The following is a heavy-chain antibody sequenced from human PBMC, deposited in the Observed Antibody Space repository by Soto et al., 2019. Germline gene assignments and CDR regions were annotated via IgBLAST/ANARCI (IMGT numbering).Heavy chain of an antibody. CDR1: GGFLSESY. CDR2: INHVGGT. D-gene: IGHD3-16*01. V-gene: IGHV4-34*01. J-gene: IGHJ5*02. Sequence: SETLSLTCAVYGGFLSESYWTWIRQPPGKGLEWIGEINHVGGTNYNPSLTSRVTMSVDTSQNQFSLRLISVTAAATAMYFCVRIRYQLPSSVLWLDPWGQGTPVTVSS. CDR3: VRIRYQLPSSVLWLDP.